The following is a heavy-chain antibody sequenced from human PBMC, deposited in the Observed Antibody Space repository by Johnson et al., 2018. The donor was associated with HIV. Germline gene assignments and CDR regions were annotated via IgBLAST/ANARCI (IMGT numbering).Heavy chain of an antibody. CDR1: GFTFSSFW. J-gene: IGHJ3*02. D-gene: IGHD3-10*01. Sequence: VQLVESGGGLVTPGGSLRLSCAASGFTFSSFWMSWVRQATGTGLAWVANIKQDGGEKYYVDSVKGRFTISSDNAKNSLYLQMNSLGAEDTAVYYCARDGTPYSGFGELLGPQYHAFDIWGQGTMVTVSS. CDR3: ARDGTPYSGFGELLGPQYHAFDI. CDR2: IKQDGGEK. V-gene: IGHV3-7*01.